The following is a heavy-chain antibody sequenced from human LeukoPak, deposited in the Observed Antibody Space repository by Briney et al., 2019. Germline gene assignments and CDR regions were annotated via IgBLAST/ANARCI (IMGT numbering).Heavy chain of an antibody. Sequence: PGGSLRLSCAASGFTFSSYSMNWVRQAPGKGLEWVSSISSSSSYMYYADSVKGRFTISRDNAKNSLYLQMNSLRAEDTAVYYCARGYYGSFSWGQGTLVTVSS. V-gene: IGHV3-21*01. CDR1: GFTFSSYS. D-gene: IGHD3-10*01. CDR3: ARGYYGSFS. CDR2: ISSSSSYM. J-gene: IGHJ5*02.